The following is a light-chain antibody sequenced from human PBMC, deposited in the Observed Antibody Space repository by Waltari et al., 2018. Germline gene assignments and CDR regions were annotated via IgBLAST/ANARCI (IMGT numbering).Light chain of an antibody. CDR2: GAS. V-gene: IGKV3-15*01. CDR3: QQYNNWLPYT. Sequence: EIVMTQSPATLSVSPGERATLSCRASQSISTNLAWYQQKPGQAPRLLISGASTRATGIPGRFSGSGSGTEFTFTISSLQSEDFAIYYCQQYNNWLPYTFGQGTKLEIK. J-gene: IGKJ2*01. CDR1: QSISTN.